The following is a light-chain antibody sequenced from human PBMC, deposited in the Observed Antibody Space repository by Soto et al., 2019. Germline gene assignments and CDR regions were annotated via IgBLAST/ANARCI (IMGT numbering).Light chain of an antibody. V-gene: IGKV3-20*01. CDR3: PQYGSSRGSFT. CDR1: QSVSSSY. Sequence: EIVLTQSPGTLSLSPGERATLSCRASQSVSSSYLAWYQQKPGQAPRLLIYGASSRATGIPDRFSGSGSGTDFTLTISRLEPEDFAVYYCPQYGSSRGSFTFGQGTRLEIK. J-gene: IGKJ5*01. CDR2: GAS.